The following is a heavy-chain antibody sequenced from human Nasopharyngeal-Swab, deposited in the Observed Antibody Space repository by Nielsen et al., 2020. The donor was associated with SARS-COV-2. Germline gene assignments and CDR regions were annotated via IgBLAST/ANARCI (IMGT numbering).Heavy chain of an antibody. Sequence: SVKVTCKASGCTFSSYAISWVRQAPGPGLEWMGGIITIFGTANYAQKFKGRVTITADESTSTANMELSSLRSEDTAVYYCARGIGVLRFLEWSHMDVWGKGTTVTVSS. V-gene: IGHV1-69*13. CDR1: GCTFSSYA. CDR2: IITIFGTA. D-gene: IGHD3-3*01. J-gene: IGHJ6*03. CDR3: ARGIGVLRFLEWSHMDV.